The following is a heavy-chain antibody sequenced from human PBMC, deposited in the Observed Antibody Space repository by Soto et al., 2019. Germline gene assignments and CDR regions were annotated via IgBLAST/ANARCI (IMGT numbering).Heavy chain of an antibody. CDR3: TTELTQILTIWY. V-gene: IGHV3-15*07. CDR1: GFSFRNAW. J-gene: IGHJ4*02. Sequence: EVQLVESGGDLVKPGGSLRLSCAASGFSFRNAWMHWVRQTPGKGLEWVGRIKSQRDGGTRDYAAPVKGGFTLSRDDSKNTVYLEINSLKTDDRAVYYCTTELTQILTIWYWGQGILVTVSS. CDR2: IKSQRDGGTR. D-gene: IGHD2-15*01.